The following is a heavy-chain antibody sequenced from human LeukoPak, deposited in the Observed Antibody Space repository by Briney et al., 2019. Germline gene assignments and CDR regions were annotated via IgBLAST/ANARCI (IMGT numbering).Heavy chain of an antibody. CDR1: GGSISSSSYY. D-gene: IGHD2-21*01. J-gene: IGHJ4*02. CDR3: ARGSLTGEYFDY. Sequence: SETLSLTCTVSGGSISSSSYYWGWIRQPPGKGLEWIESIYYSGSTYYNPSLKSRVTISVDTSKNQFSLKLSSVTAADTAVYYCARGSLTGEYFDYWGQGTLVTVSS. V-gene: IGHV4-39*01. CDR2: IYYSGST.